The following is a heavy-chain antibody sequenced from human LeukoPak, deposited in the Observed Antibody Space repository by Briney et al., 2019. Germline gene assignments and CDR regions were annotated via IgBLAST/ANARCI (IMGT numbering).Heavy chain of an antibody. D-gene: IGHD5-24*01. CDR3: AKGGPLDGCNTYFDY. V-gene: IGHV3-30*18. CDR2: ISYDGSNK. J-gene: IGHJ4*02. Sequence: GGSLRLSCAASGFTFSSYGMHWVRQAPGKGLEWVAVISYDGSNKYYADSVKGRFTISRDNSKNTLYLQMNSLRAEDTAVYYCAKGGPLDGCNTYFDYWGQGTLVTVSS. CDR1: GFTFSSYG.